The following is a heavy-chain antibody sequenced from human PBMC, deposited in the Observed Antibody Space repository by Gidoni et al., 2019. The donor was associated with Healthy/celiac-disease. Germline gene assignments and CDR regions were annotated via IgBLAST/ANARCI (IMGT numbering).Heavy chain of an antibody. CDR2: IWYDGSNK. CDR1: GFTLSSYG. Sequence: QVQLVESGGGVVQPGSSLSPSCEASGFTLSSYGMPWFRQAPGKGREWEAGIWYDGSNKDYADSVEGRFTISRDNSKNTLYLQKNSLRAEDTAVYYCARGMTYSSSGYLNYYNYYCMDVWGKGTTVTVSS. D-gene: IGHD6-13*01. CDR3: ARGMTYSSSGYLNYYNYYCMDV. J-gene: IGHJ6*03. V-gene: IGHV3-33*01.